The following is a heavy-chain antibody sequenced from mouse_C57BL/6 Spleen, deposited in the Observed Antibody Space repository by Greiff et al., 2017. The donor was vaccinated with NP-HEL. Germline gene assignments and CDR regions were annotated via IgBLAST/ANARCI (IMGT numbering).Heavy chain of an antibody. CDR3: ARSYGSSYPWYFDV. CDR1: GFSLTSYA. D-gene: IGHD1-1*01. J-gene: IGHJ1*03. V-gene: IGHV2-9-1*01. Sequence: VHLVESGPGLVAPSQSLSITCTVSGFSLTSYAISWVRQPPGKGLEWLGVIWTGGGTNYNSALKSRLSISKDNTKSQVFLKMNSLQTDDTARYYCARSYGSSYPWYFDVWGTGTTVTVSS. CDR2: IWTGGGT.